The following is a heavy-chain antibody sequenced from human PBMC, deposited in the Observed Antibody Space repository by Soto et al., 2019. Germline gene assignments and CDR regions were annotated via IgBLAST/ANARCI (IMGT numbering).Heavy chain of an antibody. CDR1: GFTFSSCA. V-gene: IGHV3-23*01. CDR3: EKVHALYCSGGSCYRPFDY. Sequence: GGSLRLSCAASGFTFSSCAMSWVRQAPGKGLEWVSAISGSGGSTYYADSVKGRFTISRDNSKNTLYLQMNSLRAEDTAVYYCEKVHALYCSGGSCYRPFDYRGQGTLVTVPQ. J-gene: IGHJ4*02. D-gene: IGHD2-15*01. CDR2: ISGSGGST.